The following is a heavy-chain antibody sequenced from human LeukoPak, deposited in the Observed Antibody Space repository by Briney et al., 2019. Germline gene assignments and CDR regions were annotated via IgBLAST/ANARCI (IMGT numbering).Heavy chain of an antibody. D-gene: IGHD3-22*01. CDR1: AGSISNSGYY. J-gene: IGHJ5*02. Sequence: SETLSLTCTVSAGSISNSGYYWGWIRQPPGKGLEWIGVMHYSGSSSYNPSLKSRVTISVDTPKNQFSLRLTSVTAADTAVYYCARYSSAQGWFDPWGQGTLVTVSA. V-gene: IGHV4-39*01. CDR3: ARYSSAQGWFDP. CDR2: MHYSGSS.